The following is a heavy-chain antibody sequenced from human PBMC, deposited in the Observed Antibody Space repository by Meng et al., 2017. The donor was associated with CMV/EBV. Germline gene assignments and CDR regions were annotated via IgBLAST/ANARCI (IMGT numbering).Heavy chain of an antibody. CDR3: AKAEQLVPNWFDP. J-gene: IGHJ5*02. V-gene: IGHV3-23*01. CDR1: GFTLSSYA. Sequence: GESLKISCAASGFTLSSYAMSWVRQAPGKGLEWVSAISGSGGSTYYADSVKGRFTISRDNSKNTLYLQMNSLRAEDTAVYYCAKAEQLVPNWFDPWGQGTLVTVSS. D-gene: IGHD6-13*01. CDR2: ISGSGGST.